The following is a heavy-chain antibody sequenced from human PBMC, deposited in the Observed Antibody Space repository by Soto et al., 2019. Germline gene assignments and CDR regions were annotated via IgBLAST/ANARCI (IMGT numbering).Heavy chain of an antibody. Sequence: EVQLLESGGGLVQPGGALRLSCAASGFTFSSHAMSWVRQAPGKGLEWISSISAGSEGAYYADSVKGRFTISRDNSNKTLYLQRNSRRAEETAVQYGARDLWGYLHWGQGPLVTVSS. J-gene: IGHJ4*02. CDR1: GFTFSSHA. CDR3: ARDLWGYLH. V-gene: IGHV3-23*01. D-gene: IGHD2-21*01. CDR2: ISAGSEGA.